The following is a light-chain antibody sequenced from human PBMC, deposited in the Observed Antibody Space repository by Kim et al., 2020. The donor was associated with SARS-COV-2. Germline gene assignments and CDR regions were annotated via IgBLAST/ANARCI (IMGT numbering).Light chain of an antibody. CDR2: RAA. V-gene: IGKV4-1*01. J-gene: IGKJ2*03. CDR3: QQYNHAPHS. CDR1: KSGSTSYNNKSY. Sequence: TATINCKASKSGSTSYNNKSYLAWYQHRPGQPPKLLIYRAATRQCGVPDRFSGSGSGTDFTLTISSLQAEDVAAYYCQQYNHAPHSFGQGTKLEIK.